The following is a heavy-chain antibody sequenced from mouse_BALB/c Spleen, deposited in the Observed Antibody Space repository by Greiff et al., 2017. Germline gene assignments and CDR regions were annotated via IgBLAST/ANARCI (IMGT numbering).Heavy chain of an antibody. J-gene: IGHJ4*01. CDR1: GYSITSDYA. Sequence: EVKLQESGPGLVKPSQSLSLTCTVTGYSITSDYAWNWIRQFPGNKLEWMGYISYSGSTSYNPSLKSRISITRDTSKNQFFLQLNSVTTEDTATYYCAREGFYYGSNPYAMDYWGQGTSVTVSS. V-gene: IGHV3-2*02. CDR2: ISYSGST. CDR3: AREGFYYGSNPYAMDY. D-gene: IGHD1-1*01.